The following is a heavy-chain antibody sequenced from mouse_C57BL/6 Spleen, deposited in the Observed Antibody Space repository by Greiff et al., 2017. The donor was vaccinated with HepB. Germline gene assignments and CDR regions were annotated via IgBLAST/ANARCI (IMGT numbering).Heavy chain of an antibody. D-gene: IGHD1-1*01. CDR2: IYPRSGNT. Sequence: VQLQQSGAELARPGASVKLSCKASGYTFTSYGISWVKQRTGQGLEWIGEIYPRSGNTYYTEKFKGKATLTADKSSSTAYMELRSLTSEDSAVYYCARVGSSYAMDYWGQGTSVTVSS. CDR1: GYTFTSYG. CDR3: ARVGSSYAMDY. J-gene: IGHJ4*01. V-gene: IGHV1-81*01.